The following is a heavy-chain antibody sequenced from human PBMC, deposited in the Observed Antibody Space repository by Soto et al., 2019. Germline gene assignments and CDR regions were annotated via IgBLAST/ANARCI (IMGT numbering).Heavy chain of an antibody. Sequence: QITLKESGPTLVRPTQTLTLTSTVSGFSLDTWGVGVGWIRQSPGKAPEWLALIYWDDDKRYSPSLKNRLTITKDTSKNQVVLTLTNMDPVDTVTYYCARALGSWGSYYFDHWGQGTLVTVSS. D-gene: IGHD3-16*01. CDR3: ARALGSWGSYYFDH. CDR1: GFSLDTWGVG. J-gene: IGHJ4*02. CDR2: IYWDDDK. V-gene: IGHV2-5*02.